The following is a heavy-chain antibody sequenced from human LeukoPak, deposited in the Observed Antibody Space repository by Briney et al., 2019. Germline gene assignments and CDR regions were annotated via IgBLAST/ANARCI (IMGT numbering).Heavy chain of an antibody. CDR2: INPNSGGT. Sequence: ASVKVSCKASGYTFTGYYIYWVRQAPGQGLEWMGWINPNSGGTNYAQKFQGRVTVTRDTSISTAYMELSRLRSDDTAVYYCARSNQLLYYYYYYYMDVWGKGTTVTVSS. V-gene: IGHV1-2*02. CDR1: GYTFTGYY. D-gene: IGHD2-2*01. CDR3: ARSNQLLYYYYYYYMDV. J-gene: IGHJ6*03.